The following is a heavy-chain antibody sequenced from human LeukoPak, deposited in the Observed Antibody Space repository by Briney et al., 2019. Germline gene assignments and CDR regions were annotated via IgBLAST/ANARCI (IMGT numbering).Heavy chain of an antibody. CDR2: FDPEDGET. CDR1: GYSLTELS. J-gene: IGHJ5*02. V-gene: IGHV1-24*01. CDR3: ARDVGYGDP. Sequence: ASVKVSCKVSGYSLTELSMHWVRQAPGKGLEWMGGFDPEDGETIYAQKFQGRVTITRDTSASTAYMELSSLTSKDTAVYYCARDVGYGDPWGQGTLVTVSS. D-gene: IGHD4-17*01.